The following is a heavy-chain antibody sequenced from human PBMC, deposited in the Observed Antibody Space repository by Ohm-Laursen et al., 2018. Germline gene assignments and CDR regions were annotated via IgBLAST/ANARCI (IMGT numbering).Heavy chain of an antibody. CDR2: IFYNGGT. CDR1: GGSISSYY. V-gene: IGHV4-59*12. Sequence: TLSLTCTVSGGSISSYYWSWIRQPPGKELEWIGYIFYNGGTNYNPSLESRLTISVDTSKNQFSLKVNSVTAADTAVYYCARSFDTYYFDLWGQGTLVTVSS. CDR3: ARSFDTYYFDL. J-gene: IGHJ4*02.